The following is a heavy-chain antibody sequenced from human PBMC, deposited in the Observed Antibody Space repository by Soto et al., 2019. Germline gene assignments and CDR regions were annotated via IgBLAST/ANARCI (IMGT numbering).Heavy chain of an antibody. CDR3: ATYGDYLYHGWFDP. Sequence: SETLSLTCTVSGGSISSYYWSWIRQPPGKGLEWIGYIYYSGSTNYNPSLKSRVTISVDTSKNQFSLKLSSVTAADTAVYYCATYGDYLYHGWFDPWGQGTLVTVSS. CDR1: GGSISSYY. CDR2: IYYSGST. D-gene: IGHD4-17*01. V-gene: IGHV4-59*01. J-gene: IGHJ5*02.